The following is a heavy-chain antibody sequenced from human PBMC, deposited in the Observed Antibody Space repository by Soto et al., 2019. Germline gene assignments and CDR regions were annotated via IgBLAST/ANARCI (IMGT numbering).Heavy chain of an antibody. Sequence: QVHLVQSGAEVKKPGSSVKVSCRASGGTFNTYGFNWVRQAPGQGLEWMGVIIPLFGTTTYAQNFQGRVTRTADQSTTTAYMEMSGLTSEDTAVYFCARGGELAGWMPFDSWGQGTLVTVSS. CDR3: ARGGELAGWMPFDS. J-gene: IGHJ4*02. CDR2: IIPLFGTT. D-gene: IGHD6-19*01. V-gene: IGHV1-69*01. CDR1: GGTFNTYG.